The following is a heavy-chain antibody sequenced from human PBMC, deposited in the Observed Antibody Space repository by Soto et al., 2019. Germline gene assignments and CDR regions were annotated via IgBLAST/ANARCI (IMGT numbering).Heavy chain of an antibody. CDR1: GGSISSYY. Sequence: SENLSPTYTVSGGSISSYYWSWIRQPPGKGLEWIGYIYYSGSTNYNPSLKSRVTISVDTSKDQFSLKLSSVTAADTAVYYCARDLGDRWFDPWGQGTLVTF. CDR3: ARDLGDRWFDP. CDR2: IYYSGST. V-gene: IGHV4-59*01. D-gene: IGHD3-16*01. J-gene: IGHJ5*02.